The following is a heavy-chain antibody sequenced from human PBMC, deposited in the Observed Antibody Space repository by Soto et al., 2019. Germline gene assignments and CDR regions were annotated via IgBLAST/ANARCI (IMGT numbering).Heavy chain of an antibody. CDR2: IYYSGST. CDR3: ARGDTAMARYYYGMDV. CDR1: GGSISSGGYY. D-gene: IGHD5-18*01. V-gene: IGHV4-31*03. J-gene: IGHJ6*02. Sequence: QVQLQESGPGLVKPSQTLSLTCTVSGGSISSGGYYWSWIRQHPGKGLEWIGYIYYSGSTYYNPSLKSRVTISVDTSKNQFSQKLSSVTAADTAVYYCARGDTAMARYYYGMDVWGQGTTVTVSS.